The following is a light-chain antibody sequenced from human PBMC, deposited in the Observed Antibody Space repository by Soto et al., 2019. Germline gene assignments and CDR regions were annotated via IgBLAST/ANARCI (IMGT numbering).Light chain of an antibody. V-gene: IGKV1-5*01. CDR3: QQYYDYPLS. Sequence: DVQMTQSPSTLSASIGDRVFITCRASQSISSWLAWYQQKPGQAPDLLIYDASNLESGVPSRFSVSGSGTEFTFSIKGLQHADFATYYCQQYYDYPLSFGGGTKVEI. CDR1: QSISSW. CDR2: DAS. J-gene: IGKJ4*01.